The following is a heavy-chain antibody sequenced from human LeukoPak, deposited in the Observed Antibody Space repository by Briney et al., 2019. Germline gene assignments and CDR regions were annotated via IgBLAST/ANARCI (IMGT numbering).Heavy chain of an antibody. J-gene: IGHJ4*02. CDR3: ATPGDYYGSGSPFDY. V-gene: IGHV1-69*06. D-gene: IGHD3-10*01. Sequence: ASVKVSCKASGCTFSSYAISWVRQAPGQGLEWMGGIIPIFGTANYAQKFQGRVTITADKSTSTAYMELSSLRSEDTAVYYCATPGDYYGSGSPFDYWGQGTLVTVSS. CDR2: IIPIFGTA. CDR1: GCTFSSYA.